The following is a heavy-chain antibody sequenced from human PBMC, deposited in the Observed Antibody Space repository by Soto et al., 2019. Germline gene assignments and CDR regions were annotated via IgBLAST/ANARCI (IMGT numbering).Heavy chain of an antibody. Sequence: SETLSLTCTVSGGSMNAYFWSWIRQSAGKGLEWIGHIYISGTTMYNPSLKSRVTMSVDPPKNQLSLKLTSVTAADTAVYYCARINGGSPDFWGQGTLVTVSS. CDR2: IYISGTT. CDR1: GGSMNAYF. J-gene: IGHJ4*02. D-gene: IGHD2-15*01. V-gene: IGHV4-4*07. CDR3: ARINGGSPDF.